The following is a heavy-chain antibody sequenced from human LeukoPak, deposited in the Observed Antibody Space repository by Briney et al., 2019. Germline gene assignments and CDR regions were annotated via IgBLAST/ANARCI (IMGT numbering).Heavy chain of an antibody. CDR3: ARLAYCGGDCFSGLNPFDY. V-gene: IGHV3-7*01. J-gene: IGHJ4*02. CDR1: GLTFSSSW. D-gene: IGHD2-21*01. Sequence: GGSLRLSCAAPGLTFSSSWMSWVRQAPGQGLEWVANVKQDGREKYYVDSLKGRFTISRDNGKNSLYLQMNSLRAEDTAVYYCARLAYCGGDCFSGLNPFDYWGQGALVTVSS. CDR2: VKQDGREK.